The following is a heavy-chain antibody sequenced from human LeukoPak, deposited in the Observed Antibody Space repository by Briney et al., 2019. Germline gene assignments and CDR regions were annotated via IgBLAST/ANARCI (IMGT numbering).Heavy chain of an antibody. V-gene: IGHV1-24*01. J-gene: IGHJ5*02. Sequence: GASVKVSCKVSGYTLTELSMHWVRQAPGKGLEWMGGFGPEDGETIYAQKFQGRVTMTEDTSTDTAYMELSSLRSEDTAVYYCATFYRSTRLGYWFDPWGQGTLVTVSS. CDR3: ATFYRSTRLGYWFDP. CDR2: FGPEDGET. D-gene: IGHD2-2*01. CDR1: GYTLTELS.